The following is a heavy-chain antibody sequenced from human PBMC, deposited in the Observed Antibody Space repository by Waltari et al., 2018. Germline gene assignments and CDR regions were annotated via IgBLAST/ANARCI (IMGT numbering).Heavy chain of an antibody. CDR2: INSDGSGT. CDR1: GFTFSRYW. V-gene: IGHV3-74*01. J-gene: IGHJ5*02. CDR3: ARSCGLRCHWFDP. Sequence: EVQLVESGGGLVQPGGSLRLSCAASGFTFSRYWMHWVRQAPGKGLVWVSRINSDGSGTSYADSVKGRFTISRDNTKNTLYLQMNSLRAEDTAVYYCARSCGLRCHWFDPWGQGTLVTVSS. D-gene: IGHD4-17*01.